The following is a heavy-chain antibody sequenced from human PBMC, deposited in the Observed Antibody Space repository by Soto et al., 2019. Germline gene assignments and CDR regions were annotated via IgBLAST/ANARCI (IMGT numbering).Heavy chain of an antibody. CDR1: GGTFSSYA. D-gene: IGHD2-2*01. J-gene: IGHJ6*02. V-gene: IGHV1-69*01. CDR3: ATPGGDIVVVPAAPTTYYYYGMDV. Sequence: QVQLVQSGAEVKKPGSSVKVSCKASGGTFSSYAISWVRQAPGQGLEWMGGINPIFGTANYAQKFQGRVTITADESTSTAYMELSSLRSEDTAVYYCATPGGDIVVVPAAPTTYYYYGMDVWGQGTTVTVSS. CDR2: INPIFGTA.